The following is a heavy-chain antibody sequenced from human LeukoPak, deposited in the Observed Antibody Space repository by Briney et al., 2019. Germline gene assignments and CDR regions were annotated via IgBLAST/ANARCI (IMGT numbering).Heavy chain of an antibody. CDR3: ARDDYGDRWFDP. J-gene: IGHJ5*02. D-gene: IGHD4-17*01. CDR1: GGSISSSSYY. Sequence: SETLSLTCTVSGGSISSSSYYWGWIRQPPGKGLEWIGSIYYSGSTYYNPSLKSRVTISVDTSKNQFSLKLSSVTAADTAVYYCARDDYGDRWFDPWGQGTLVTVSS. V-gene: IGHV4-39*07. CDR2: IYYSGST.